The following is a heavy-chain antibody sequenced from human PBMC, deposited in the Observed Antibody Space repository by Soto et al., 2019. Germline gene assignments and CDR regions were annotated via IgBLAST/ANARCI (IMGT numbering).Heavy chain of an antibody. V-gene: IGHV3-23*01. J-gene: IGHJ6*02. Sequence: LSLSCAASGFTFSSYAMSWVRQAPGKGLEWVSAISGSGGSTYYADSVKGRFTISRDNSKNTLYLQMNSLRAEDTAVYYCAKGPPTTVTTELYYYYGMDVWGQGTTVTVSS. CDR1: GFTFSSYA. D-gene: IGHD4-17*01. CDR2: ISGSGGST. CDR3: AKGPPTTVTTELYYYYGMDV.